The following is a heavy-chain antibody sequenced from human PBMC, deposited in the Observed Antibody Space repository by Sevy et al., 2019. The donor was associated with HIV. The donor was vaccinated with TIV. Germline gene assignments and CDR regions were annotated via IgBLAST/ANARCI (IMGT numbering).Heavy chain of an antibody. J-gene: IGHJ4*02. CDR1: GFTFSSYA. D-gene: IGHD4-17*01. Sequence: GGSLRLSCAASGFTFSSYAMHWVRQAPDKGLEWVAVISYDGSNKYYADSVKGRFTISRDNSKNTLYLQMNSLRAEDTAVYYCARDRGSYGDYYFFDYWGQGTLVTVSS. V-gene: IGHV3-30*04. CDR2: ISYDGSNK. CDR3: ARDRGSYGDYYFFDY.